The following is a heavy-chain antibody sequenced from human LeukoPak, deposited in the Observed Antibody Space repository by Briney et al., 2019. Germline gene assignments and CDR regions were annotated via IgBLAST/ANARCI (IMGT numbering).Heavy chain of an antibody. D-gene: IGHD1-26*01. J-gene: IGHJ4*02. Sequence: GGSLRLSCAASGFTFNSYWMHWVRQAPGKGLVWVSRINEDGSTTNYADSVKGRFTISRDNAKNTLYLQMNSLRAEDTAVYYCARDLGGRSGYWGQGTLVTVSS. V-gene: IGHV3-74*01. CDR2: INEDGSTT. CDR3: ARDLGGRSGY. CDR1: GFTFNSYW.